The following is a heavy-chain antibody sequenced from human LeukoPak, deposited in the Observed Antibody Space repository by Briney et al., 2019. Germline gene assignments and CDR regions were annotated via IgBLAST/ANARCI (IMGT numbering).Heavy chain of an antibody. D-gene: IGHD3-10*01. CDR3: ARKPILYGSGPYWYYFDY. CDR1: SGSIGSDALY. J-gene: IGHJ4*02. Sequence: SETLSLTCTVSSGSIGSDALYWGWIRQSPGKGLEWIGSVHYTRSYSGTTYYNPSLESRVTVSTDRSKTLCSLKLTSVTAADTAVYYCARKPILYGSGPYWYYFDYWGQGTLVTVSS. V-gene: IGHV4-39*01. CDR2: VHYTRSYSGTT.